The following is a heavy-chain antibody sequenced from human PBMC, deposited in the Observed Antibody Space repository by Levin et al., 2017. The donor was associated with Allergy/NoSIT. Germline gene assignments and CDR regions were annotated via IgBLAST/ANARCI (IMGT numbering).Heavy chain of an antibody. Sequence: GGSLRLSCAASGFSFSNFWMSWVRQAPGKGLEWVGRLTSKTAGGTADYVAPVRGRFTISRDDSKNTLYLQMNSLTTEDTALYYCTSSLVAGAFSIWGQGTRVTVSS. D-gene: IGHD6-19*01. CDR2: LTSKTAGGTA. V-gene: IGHV3-15*01. CDR3: TSSLVAGAFSI. J-gene: IGHJ3*02. CDR1: GFSFSNFW.